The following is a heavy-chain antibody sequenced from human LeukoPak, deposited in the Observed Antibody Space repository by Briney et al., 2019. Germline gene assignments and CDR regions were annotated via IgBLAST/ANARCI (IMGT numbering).Heavy chain of an antibody. V-gene: IGHV3-7*01. CDR2: IKQDGSEK. CDR1: GFTFSRYW. D-gene: IGHD6-13*01. CDR3: ARLSVGRSWGFDY. J-gene: IGHJ4*02. Sequence: PGGSLRLSCAASGFTFSRYWMSWVRQAPGKGLEWVADIKQDGSEKYYVDSAKGRFTISRDNAKNSLYLQMNSLRAEDTAVYYCARLSVGRSWGFDYWGQGTLVTVSS.